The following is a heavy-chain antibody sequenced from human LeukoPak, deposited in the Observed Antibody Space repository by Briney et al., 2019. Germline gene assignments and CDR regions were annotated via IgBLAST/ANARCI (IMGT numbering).Heavy chain of an antibody. V-gene: IGHV4-59*08. CDR3: ARHPTYYYTSGSFGY. D-gene: IGHD3-10*01. J-gene: IGHJ4*02. CDR2: IYYSGST. Sequence: SETLSLTCIVSGGSISDYYWNWIRQPPGKELEWIGYIYYSGSTNYNPSLESRVTISVDTSKNQFSLKLSSVTAADTAVYYCARHPTYYYTSGSFGYWGQGTLVTVSS. CDR1: GGSISDYY.